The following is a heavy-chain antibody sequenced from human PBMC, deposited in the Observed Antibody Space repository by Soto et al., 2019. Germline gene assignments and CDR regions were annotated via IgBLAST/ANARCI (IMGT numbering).Heavy chain of an antibody. CDR3: ARHTGYSSTNASDI. J-gene: IGHJ3*02. V-gene: IGHV4-31*03. CDR1: GDSISSGGYY. Sequence: SETLSLTCTVSGDSISSGGYYWSWIRQHPGKGLEWIGYIYYSGSAYYNPSLKSRVTISVDTSKNQFSLKLSSVTAADTAVYYCARHTGYSSTNASDIWGQGTMVTVSS. CDR2: IYYSGSA. D-gene: IGHD6-13*01.